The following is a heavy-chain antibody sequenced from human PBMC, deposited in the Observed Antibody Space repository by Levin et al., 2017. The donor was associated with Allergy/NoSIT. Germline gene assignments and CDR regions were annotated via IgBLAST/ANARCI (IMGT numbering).Heavy chain of an antibody. CDR2: ISYDGSNK. V-gene: IGHV3-30*18. CDR3: AKDPAGYSSSPDAFDI. Sequence: GGSLRLSCAASGFTFSSYGMHWVRQAPGKGLEWVAVISYDGSNKYYADSVKGRFTISRDNSKNTLYLQMNSLRAEDTAVYYCAKDPAGYSSSPDAFDIWGQGTMVTVSS. D-gene: IGHD6-13*01. J-gene: IGHJ3*02. CDR1: GFTFSSYG.